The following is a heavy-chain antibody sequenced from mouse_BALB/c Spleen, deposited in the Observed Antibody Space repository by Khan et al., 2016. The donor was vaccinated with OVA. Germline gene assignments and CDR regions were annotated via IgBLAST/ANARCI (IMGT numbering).Heavy chain of an antibody. D-gene: IGHD2-14*01. CDR2: IRSGGRT. CDR1: GFSLTSYG. Sequence: QVQLKQSGPGLVQPSQSLSITCTVSGFSLTSYGVHWVRQSPGKGLEWLGVIRSGGRTDYNAAFISRLSISKDTSKSKVFFKMYRLQAKDSAIYYCDRIVICTTDYAMDYWGQGTSVTVSS. V-gene: IGHV2-2*02. J-gene: IGHJ4*01. CDR3: DRIVICTTDYAMDY.